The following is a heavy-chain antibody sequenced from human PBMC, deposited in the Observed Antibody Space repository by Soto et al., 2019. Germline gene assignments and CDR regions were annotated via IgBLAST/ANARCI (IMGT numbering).Heavy chain of an antibody. CDR2: IIPIFGTA. D-gene: IGHD3-9*01. J-gene: IGHJ3*02. CDR1: GGTFSSYA. CDR3: ARDPSLYYDILTGYDAFDI. V-gene: IGHV1-69*12. Sequence: QVQLVQSGAEVKKPGSSVKVSCKASGGTFSSYAISWVRQAPGQGLEWMGGIIPIFGTANYAQKFQGRVTITADESTSTAYMELSRLRSEDTAVYYCARDPSLYYDILTGYDAFDIWGQGTMVTVSS.